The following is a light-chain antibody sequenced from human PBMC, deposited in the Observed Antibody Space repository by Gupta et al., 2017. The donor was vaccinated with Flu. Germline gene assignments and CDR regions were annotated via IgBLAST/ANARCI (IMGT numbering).Light chain of an antibody. CDR2: GAS. Sequence: EIVMTQSPATLSVSPGERATLSCRASQSVSSNLAWYQQKPGQAPRLLIYGASTRATGIPARFSGSGSGTXFILTIXSRQSEDSAVYYCHQENHWLYTFGXGTKLEIK. V-gene: IGKV3-15*01. CDR1: QSVSSN. CDR3: HQENHWLYT. J-gene: IGKJ2*01.